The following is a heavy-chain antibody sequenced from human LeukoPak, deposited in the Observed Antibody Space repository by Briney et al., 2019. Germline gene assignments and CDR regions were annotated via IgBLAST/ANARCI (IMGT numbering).Heavy chain of an antibody. CDR2: IYNSRDT. Sequence: SETLSLTCTVSGGSISSYYWSWIRQSPGKGLEWLGYIYNSRDTNYNPSLKSRVTFSADTSKNQFSLKLSSVTAADTAVYYCARKGPIAATGPDYWGQGTLVTVSS. CDR3: ARKGPIAATGPDY. CDR1: GGSISSYY. J-gene: IGHJ4*02. V-gene: IGHV4-59*01. D-gene: IGHD6-13*01.